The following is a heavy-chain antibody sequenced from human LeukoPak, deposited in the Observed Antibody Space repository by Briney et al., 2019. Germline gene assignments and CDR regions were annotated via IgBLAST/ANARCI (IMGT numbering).Heavy chain of an antibody. D-gene: IGHD1-26*01. J-gene: IGHJ4*02. CDR1: GGTFSSYA. Sequence: ASVKVSCXASGGTFSSYAISWVRQAHGQGLEWMGGIIPIFGTANYAQKFQGRVTITADESTSTAYMELSSLRSEDTAVYYCARDGGYSGSSYFDYWGQGTLVTVSS. CDR3: ARDGGYSGSSYFDY. V-gene: IGHV1-69*13. CDR2: IIPIFGTA.